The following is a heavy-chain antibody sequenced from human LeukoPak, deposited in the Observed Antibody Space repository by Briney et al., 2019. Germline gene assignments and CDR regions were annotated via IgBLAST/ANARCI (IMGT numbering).Heavy chain of an antibody. Sequence: SETLSLTCAVYGGSFSGYYWSWIRQPPGKGLEWIGEINHSGSTNYNPSLKSRVTISVDTSKNQFSLKLSSVTAADTAVYYCARGVKLVYAADHDAFDIWGQGTMATVSS. CDR2: INHSGST. CDR1: GGSFSGYY. CDR3: ARGVKLVYAADHDAFDI. V-gene: IGHV4-34*01. D-gene: IGHD2-8*01. J-gene: IGHJ3*02.